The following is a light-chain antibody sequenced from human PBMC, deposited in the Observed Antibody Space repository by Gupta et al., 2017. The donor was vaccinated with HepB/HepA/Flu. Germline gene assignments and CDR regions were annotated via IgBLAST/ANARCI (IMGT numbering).Light chain of an antibody. CDR2: ARS. Sequence: IVLTQSPGTLSLSPGERATLSCRTSQTVWDSQLAWYQQKPGHPPMLLIYARSTRATGLADRVSSSGSGTDFTLTINRRAPEDFAVYYCQHENSSTWTFGQGTKVEIK. CDR3: QHENSSTWT. CDR1: QTVWDSQ. J-gene: IGKJ1*01. V-gene: IGKV3-20*01.